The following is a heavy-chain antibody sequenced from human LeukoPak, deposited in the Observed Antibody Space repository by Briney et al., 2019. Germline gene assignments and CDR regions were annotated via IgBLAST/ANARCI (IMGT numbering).Heavy chain of an antibody. V-gene: IGHV4-31*03. J-gene: IGHJ3*01. CDR1: GVSLSSDKYY. Sequence: SETLSLTCTVSGVSLSSDKYYWTWIRQRPGKGLEWIGHIYYSGSTPFNPSLKSRVSMSMDTSKSQFSLKLTSVTAADTAVYYCATPYCGAISCLDVFDVWGQGTVVTVSS. D-gene: IGHD2-21*01. CDR2: IYYSGST. CDR3: ATPYCGAISCLDVFDV.